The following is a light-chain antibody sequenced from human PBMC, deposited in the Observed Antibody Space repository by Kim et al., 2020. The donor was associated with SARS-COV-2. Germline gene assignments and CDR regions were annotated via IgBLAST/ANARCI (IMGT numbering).Light chain of an antibody. J-gene: IGLJ2*01. CDR1: KLGDKY. Sequence: SYELTQPPSVSVSPGQTATITCSGDKLGDKYASWYQQKPGQSPVLVIYQDTKRPSRIPERFSGSTSGNTATPTISGTQAMDEADYYCQAWDRSPVFGGGSKLTVL. CDR3: QAWDRSPV. V-gene: IGLV3-1*01. CDR2: QDT.